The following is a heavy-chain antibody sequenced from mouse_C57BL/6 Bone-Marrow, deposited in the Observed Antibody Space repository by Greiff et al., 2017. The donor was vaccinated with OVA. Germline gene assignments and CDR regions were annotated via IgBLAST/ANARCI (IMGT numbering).Heavy chain of an antibody. V-gene: IGHV1-82*01. Sequence: QVQLQQSGPELVKPWASVKISCKASGYAFSSSWMNWVKQRPGKGLEWIGRIYPGDGDTNYNGKFKGKATLTADKSSSTAYMQLSSLTSEDSAVYFCARRGFAYWGQGTLVTVSA. CDR1: GYAFSSSW. J-gene: IGHJ3*01. CDR2: IYPGDGDT. CDR3: ARRGFAY.